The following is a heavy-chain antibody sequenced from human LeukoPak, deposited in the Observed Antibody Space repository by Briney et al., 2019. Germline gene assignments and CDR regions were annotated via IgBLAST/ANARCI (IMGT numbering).Heavy chain of an antibody. CDR3: ARAGYGGNLDY. V-gene: IGHV1-18*01. J-gene: IGHJ4*02. CDR2: ISAYNGNT. D-gene: IGHD4-23*01. CDR1: GYIFSNFFSSYG. Sequence: ASVTVSCKASGYIFSNFFSSYGISWVRQAPGQGLEWMGWISAYNGNTNYAQKLQGRVTMTTDTSTSTAYMELRSLRSDDTAVYYCARAGYGGNLDYWGQGTLVTVSS.